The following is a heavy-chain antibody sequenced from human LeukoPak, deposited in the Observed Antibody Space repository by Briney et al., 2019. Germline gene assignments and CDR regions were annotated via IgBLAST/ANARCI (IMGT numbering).Heavy chain of an antibody. V-gene: IGHV4-31*03. Sequence: PSETLSLTCTVSGGSLSSGGYYWGWIRQPPGKGLEWIGYIYYSGSTYQNPSLQSRLAISIDTPKNQFSLRLTSVTAADTAVYYFVRHPHAAGSVNPALPSWCFDNWGSGSLVT. J-gene: IGHJ2*01. D-gene: IGHD2-15*01. CDR1: GGSLSSGGYY. CDR3: VRHPHAAGSVNPALPSWCFDN. CDR2: IYYSGST.